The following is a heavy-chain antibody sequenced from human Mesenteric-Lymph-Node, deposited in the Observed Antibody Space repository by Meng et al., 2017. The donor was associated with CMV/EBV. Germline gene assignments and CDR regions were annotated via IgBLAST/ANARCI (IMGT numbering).Heavy chain of an antibody. J-gene: IGHJ6*02. CDR1: GFTFSSYA. D-gene: IGHD3-16*01. Sequence: GESLKISCAASGFTFSSYAMHWVRQAPGKGLEWVAVISYDGSNKYYADSVKGRFTISRDNSKNTLYLQMNSLRAEDTAVYYCARGTCEWPGQGGACGYYYGMDVWGQGTTVTVSS. CDR3: ARGTCEWPGQGGACGYYYGMDV. CDR2: ISYDGSNK. V-gene: IGHV3-30-3*01.